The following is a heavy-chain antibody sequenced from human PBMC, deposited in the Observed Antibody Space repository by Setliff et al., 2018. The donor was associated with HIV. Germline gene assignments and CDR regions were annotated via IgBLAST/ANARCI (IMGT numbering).Heavy chain of an antibody. J-gene: IGHJ3*02. Sequence: PGESLKISCKASGYSFSSFWIGWVRQMPGKGLEWMAIIYPGNSETTYSPSFQGLVTISADRSTNTAYLRWSSLRTSDTAIYYCARHRRTAAYDIWGLGTMVTVSS. CDR3: ARHRRTAAYDI. CDR2: IYPGNSET. D-gene: IGHD5-18*01. V-gene: IGHV5-51*01. CDR1: GYSFSSFW.